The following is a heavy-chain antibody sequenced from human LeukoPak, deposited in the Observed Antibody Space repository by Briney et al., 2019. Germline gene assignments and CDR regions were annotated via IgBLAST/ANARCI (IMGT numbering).Heavy chain of an antibody. Sequence: ASVKVSCKASGYTFTSYGISWVRQAPGQGLEWMGWISAYNGNTNYAQKLQGRVTTTTDTSTSTAYMELRSLRSDDTAVYYCARNRIVSSGYYYPLDYWGQGTLVTVSS. CDR2: ISAYNGNT. D-gene: IGHD3-22*01. V-gene: IGHV1-18*01. CDR3: ARNRIVSSGYYYPLDY. CDR1: GYTFTSYG. J-gene: IGHJ4*02.